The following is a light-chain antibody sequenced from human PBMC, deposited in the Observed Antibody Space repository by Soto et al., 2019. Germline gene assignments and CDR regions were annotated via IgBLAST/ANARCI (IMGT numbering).Light chain of an antibody. V-gene: IGKV3-20*01. CDR1: QSVSNNY. Sequence: EVVLTQSPCTLSLSPGERATLSCRASQSVSNNYLAWYQQKPGQSPKLLIFGSSDRATGIPDRFSGSGSGTDFTLTISSLEPEDFAVYYCQQYGSSPPYTFGQGTKLESK. CDR3: QQYGSSPPYT. CDR2: GSS. J-gene: IGKJ2*01.